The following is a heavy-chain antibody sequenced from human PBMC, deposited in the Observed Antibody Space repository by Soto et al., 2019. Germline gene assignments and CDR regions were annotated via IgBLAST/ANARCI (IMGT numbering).Heavy chain of an antibody. D-gene: IGHD3-3*01. Sequence: GGSLRLSCAASGFTFSSYGMHWVRQAPGKGLEWVAVIWYDGSNKYYADSVKGRFTISRDNSKNTLYLQMNSLRAEDTAVYYCARFRDNARFLEWLFPSPFDPWGQGTLVTVSS. CDR2: IWYDGSNK. V-gene: IGHV3-33*01. CDR3: ARFRDNARFLEWLFPSPFDP. J-gene: IGHJ5*02. CDR1: GFTFSSYG.